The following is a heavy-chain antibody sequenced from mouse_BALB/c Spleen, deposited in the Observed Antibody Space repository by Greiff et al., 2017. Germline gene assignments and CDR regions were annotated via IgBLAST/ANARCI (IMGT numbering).Heavy chain of an antibody. Sequence: QVQLKESGAELVKPGASVKLSCKASGYTFTSYYMYWVKQRPGQGLEWIGEINPSNGGTNFNEKFKSKATLTVDKSSSTAYMQLSSLTSEDSAVYYCTREYGNYGWYFDVWGAGTTVTVSS. CDR1: GYTFTSYY. CDR3: TREYGNYGWYFDV. V-gene: IGHV1S81*02. D-gene: IGHD2-10*02. CDR2: INPSNGGT. J-gene: IGHJ1*01.